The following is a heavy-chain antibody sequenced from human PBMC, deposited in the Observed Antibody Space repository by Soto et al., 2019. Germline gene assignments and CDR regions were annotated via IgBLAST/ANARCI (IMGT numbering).Heavy chain of an antibody. CDR3: ARGGGYTFDY. CDR1: GGSISSGGYS. J-gene: IGHJ4*02. CDR2: IYHSGST. Sequence: QLQLQESGSGLVKPSQTLSLTCAVSGGSISSGGYSWSWIRQPPGKGLEWIGYIYHSGSTYYNPSPKSRLTISVDRSKNQFSLQLSAVAAADTAVYSCARGGGYTFDYWGQGTLVTVSS. V-gene: IGHV4-30-2*01. D-gene: IGHD3-16*01.